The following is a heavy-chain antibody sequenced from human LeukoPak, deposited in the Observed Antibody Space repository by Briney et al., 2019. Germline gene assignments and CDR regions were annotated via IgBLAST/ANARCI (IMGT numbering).Heavy chain of an antibody. D-gene: IGHD3-3*01. CDR3: GIAGVVTTIVY. J-gene: IGHJ4*02. CDR1: GYTFTGYY. V-gene: IGHV1-2*06. Sequence: ASVKVSCKASGYTFTGYYMHWVRQAPGQGLEWMGRINPNSGGTNYAQKFQGRVTMTRDSSISTAYMELSWLRSDDTAVYYCGIAGVVTTIVYWGQGTLVTVSS. CDR2: INPNSGGT.